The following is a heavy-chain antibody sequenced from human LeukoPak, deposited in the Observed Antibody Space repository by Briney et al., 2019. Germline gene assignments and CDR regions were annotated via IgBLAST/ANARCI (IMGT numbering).Heavy chain of an antibody. CDR2: IYYSGST. J-gene: IGHJ4*02. Sequence: SDTLSLTRTVSGGSISSSSYYWGWIRQPPGRGLERIESIYYSGSTYYNPSLKSRVTISVDTSKNQFSLKLSSVTAADTAVYYCARHLSVFSSWSDYWGQGTLVTVSS. CDR3: ARHLSVFSSWSDY. V-gene: IGHV4-39*01. D-gene: IGHD6-13*01. CDR1: GGSISSSSYY.